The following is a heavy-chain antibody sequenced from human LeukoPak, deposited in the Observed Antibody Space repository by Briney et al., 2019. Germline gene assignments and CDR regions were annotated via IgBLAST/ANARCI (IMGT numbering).Heavy chain of an antibody. CDR2: INPSGGST. Sequence: ASVKVSCKASGYTFTSYYMHWVRQAPRQGLEWMGIINPSGGSTSYAQKFQGRVTMTRDTSTSTVYMELSSLRSEDTAVYYCARGTGYCSSTSCYTRPPFDPWGQGTLVTVSS. V-gene: IGHV1-46*01. CDR1: GYTFTSYY. J-gene: IGHJ5*02. D-gene: IGHD2-2*02. CDR3: ARGTGYCSSTSCYTRPPFDP.